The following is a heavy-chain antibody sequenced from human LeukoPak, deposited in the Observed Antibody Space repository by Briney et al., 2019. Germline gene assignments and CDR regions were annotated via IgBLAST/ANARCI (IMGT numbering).Heavy chain of an antibody. CDR1: GFTFTSYS. CDR3: AKGGKWDVTPFDY. V-gene: IGHV3-23*01. D-gene: IGHD1-26*01. Sequence: PGGSRLSCAASGFTFTSYSMNWVRQAPGKGLERVSTISGGGGSTYYADSVRGRFTISRDNSKNTLYLQVNSLRAEDTAVYYCAKGGKWDVTPFDYWGQGTLVTVSS. CDR2: ISGGGGST. J-gene: IGHJ4*02.